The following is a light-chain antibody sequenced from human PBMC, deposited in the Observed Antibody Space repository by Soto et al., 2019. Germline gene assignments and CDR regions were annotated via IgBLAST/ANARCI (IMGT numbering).Light chain of an antibody. J-gene: IGKJ5*01. CDR2: GAS. CDR3: QQAKSFPIN. V-gene: IGKV1-39*01. Sequence: DIQMTQSPSSLSAAIGYRVTITFRSSHSIKNYLNWYQHKPGAAPKLLIFGASNLESGVPSRFSGSGSGTEFTLTISGMQPEDSLTYYCQQAKSFPINFGKGTRLEI. CDR1: HSIKNY.